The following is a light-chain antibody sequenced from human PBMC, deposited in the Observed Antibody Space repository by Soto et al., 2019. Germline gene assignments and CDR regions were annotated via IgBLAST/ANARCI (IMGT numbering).Light chain of an antibody. V-gene: IGKV3-15*01. J-gene: IGKJ5*01. Sequence: EIVMTQSPATLSVSPGERATLSCRASQSVSSNLAWYRQKPGQAPRLLIYGASTRETGIPARFSGSGAGTEFTRTISSLQSEDVAVDYCQQYNNWPITFGQGTRLEIK. CDR1: QSVSSN. CDR2: GAS. CDR3: QQYNNWPIT.